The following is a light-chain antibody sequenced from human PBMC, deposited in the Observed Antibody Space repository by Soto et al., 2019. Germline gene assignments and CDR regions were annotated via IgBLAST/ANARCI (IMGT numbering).Light chain of an antibody. CDR1: SSDVGAYNY. J-gene: IGLJ1*01. CDR3: CSYAGSYTGV. Sequence: QSALTQPRSVSGSPGQSVTISCTGTSSDVGAYNYVSWYQHHPGKAPKFMIYDVSKRPSGVPDRFSGSKSGNTAFLTISGLQAEDEADYYCCSYAGSYTGVFGTGTKLTVL. CDR2: DVS. V-gene: IGLV2-11*01.